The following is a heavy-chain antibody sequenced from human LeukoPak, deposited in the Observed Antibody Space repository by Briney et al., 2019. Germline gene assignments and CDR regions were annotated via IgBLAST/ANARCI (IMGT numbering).Heavy chain of an antibody. CDR3: ARPTTVTTISADAFDI. J-gene: IGHJ3*02. V-gene: IGHV3-21*01. D-gene: IGHD4-17*01. CDR1: GFTFSDYT. Sequence: GGSLRLSCAASGFTFSDYTMNWVRQAPGKGLEWVSSISSGGTYKYYADSVKGRFIISRDNAQNSLYLQMNSLRVEDSSVYYCARPTTVTTISADAFDIWGQGTMVTVSS. CDR2: ISSGGTYK.